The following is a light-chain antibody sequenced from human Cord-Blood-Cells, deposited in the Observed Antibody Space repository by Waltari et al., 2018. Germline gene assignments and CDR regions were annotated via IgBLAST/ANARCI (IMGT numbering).Light chain of an antibody. CDR2: GAS. CDR3: QQYGSSPLT. Sequence: EIVLTQSPGTLSLFPGERATLPCSASQSVSSSYLAWYQQKPGPAPRLLIYGASSRATGIPDRFSGSGSGTDFTLTISRLEPEDFAVYYCQQYGSSPLTFGGGTKVEIK. V-gene: IGKV3-20*01. CDR1: QSVSSSY. J-gene: IGKJ4*01.